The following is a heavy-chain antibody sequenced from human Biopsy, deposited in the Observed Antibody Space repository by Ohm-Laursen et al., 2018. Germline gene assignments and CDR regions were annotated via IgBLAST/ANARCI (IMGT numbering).Heavy chain of an antibody. J-gene: IGHJ5*02. V-gene: IGHV3-33*01. CDR2: IWYDRSKK. D-gene: IGHD6-19*01. CDR3: ASDRDSSGSFRWNH. CDR1: GLSFSTYG. Sequence: SLRLSCAASGLSFSTYGMHWVRQVPGKGLEWAAVIWYDRSKKYYADSVKGRFTITRDNSKNTLYLRMNSLRAEDTAVYYCASDRDSSGSFRWNHWGQGTLVTVSS.